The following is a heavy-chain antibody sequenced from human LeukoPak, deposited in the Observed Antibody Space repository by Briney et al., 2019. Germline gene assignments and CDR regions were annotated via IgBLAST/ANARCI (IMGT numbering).Heavy chain of an antibody. V-gene: IGHV3-7*05. D-gene: IGHD6-13*01. CDR3: ARARATAAVGYGMDV. J-gene: IGHJ6*02. CDR2: IKEDGSDK. CDR1: GFSFSSYW. Sequence: GGSLRLSCAASGFSFSSYWMNWVRQAPGKGLEWVAHIKEDGSDKYYVDFVKGRFAISRDNAKNSLYLQMNSLRAEDAAVYYCARARATAAVGYGMDVWGQGTTVTVSS.